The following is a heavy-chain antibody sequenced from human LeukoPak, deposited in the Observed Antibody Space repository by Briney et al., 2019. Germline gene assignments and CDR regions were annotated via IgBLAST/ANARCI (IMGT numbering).Heavy chain of an antibody. V-gene: IGHV4-34*01. CDR2: FNHSGST. CDR3: VRVGQFRYFDWLYRGPQAPHRWFDP. J-gene: IGHJ5*02. Sequence: SETLSLTCAVYVGSFSGYYWSWIRQPPGKGLEWIGDFNHSGSTNYNPSLKSRVTISVDTSKNQFSLKLSSVTAADTAVYYCVRVGQFRYFDWLYRGPQAPHRWFDPWDQGTLVTVSS. D-gene: IGHD3-9*01. CDR1: VGSFSGYY.